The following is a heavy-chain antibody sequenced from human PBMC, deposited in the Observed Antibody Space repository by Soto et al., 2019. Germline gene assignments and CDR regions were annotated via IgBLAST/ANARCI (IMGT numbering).Heavy chain of an antibody. CDR3: ARDWSYQSL. CDR1: GFTISNSY. V-gene: IGHV3-48*02. D-gene: IGHD1-26*01. CDR2: ISSSSSTI. J-gene: IGHJ4*02. Sequence: GGSLRLSCAASGFTISNSYMTWVRQAPGKGLEWVSSISSSSSTIYYADSLKGRFTISRDNAKNSLYLQMNSLRDEDTAVYYCARDWSYQSLWGQGTLVTVSS.